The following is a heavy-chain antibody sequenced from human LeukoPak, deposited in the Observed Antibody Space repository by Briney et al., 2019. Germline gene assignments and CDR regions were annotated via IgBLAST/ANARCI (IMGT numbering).Heavy chain of an antibody. J-gene: IGHJ4*02. CDR2: ISAYNGNT. CDR1: GYTFTSYG. Sequence: ASVKVSCKASGYTFTSYGISWVRQAPGQGLEWMGWISAYNGNTNYAQKLQGRVTMTTDTSTSTAYMELRSLRSDDTAVYYCARDPYGDYVNYQLAGDLFDYWGQGTLVTVSS. V-gene: IGHV1-18*01. CDR3: ARDPYGDYVNYQLAGDLFDY. D-gene: IGHD4-17*01.